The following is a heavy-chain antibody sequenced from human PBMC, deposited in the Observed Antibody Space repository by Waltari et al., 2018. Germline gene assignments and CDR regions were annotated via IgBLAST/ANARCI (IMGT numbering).Heavy chain of an antibody. Sequence: QVQLQQWGAGLLKPSETLSLTCAVYGGSFSGYYWSWIRQPPGKGLEWIVEINHSGSTNYNPSLKSRVTISVDTSKNQFSLKLSSVTAADTAVYYCARGLSLYRQYQLPKAFDYWGQGTLVTVSS. CDR3: ARGLSLYRQYQLPKAFDY. CDR2: INHSGST. CDR1: GGSFSGYY. D-gene: IGHD2-2*01. V-gene: IGHV4-34*01. J-gene: IGHJ4*02.